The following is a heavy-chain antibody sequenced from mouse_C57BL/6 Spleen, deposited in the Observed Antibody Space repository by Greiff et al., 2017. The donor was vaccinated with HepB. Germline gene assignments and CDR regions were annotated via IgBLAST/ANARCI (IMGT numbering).Heavy chain of an antibody. J-gene: IGHJ4*01. CDR2: ISSGSSTI. CDR1: GFTFSDYG. D-gene: IGHD1-1*01. CDR3: ARATYGSSLYYAMDY. Sequence: EVHLVESGGGLVKPGGSLKLSCAASGFTFSDYGMHWVRQAPEKGLEWVAYISSGSSTIYYADTVKGRFTISRDNAKNTLFLQMTSLRSEDTAMYYCARATYGSSLYYAMDYWGQGTSVTVSS. V-gene: IGHV5-17*01.